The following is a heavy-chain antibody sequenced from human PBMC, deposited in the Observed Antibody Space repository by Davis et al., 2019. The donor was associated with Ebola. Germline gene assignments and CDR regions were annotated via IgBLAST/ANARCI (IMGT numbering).Heavy chain of an antibody. CDR3: ATTQWLREFDN. V-gene: IGHV3-53*05. J-gene: IGHJ4*02. D-gene: IGHD6-19*01. Sequence: PGGSLRLSCAASGFTVSSNHMSWVRQAPGKGLEWVSVIYDHSTAYADSVRGRFIISRDKSNNTLYLEMNSLRVDDTAFYYCATTQWLREFDNWGQGTLVTVSS. CDR2: IYDHST. CDR1: GFTVSSNH.